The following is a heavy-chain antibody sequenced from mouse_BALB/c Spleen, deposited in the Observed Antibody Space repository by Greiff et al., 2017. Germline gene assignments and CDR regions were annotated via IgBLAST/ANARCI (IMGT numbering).Heavy chain of an antibody. D-gene: IGHD1-2*01. CDR2: IRNKANGYTT. CDR3: ASDKVEIRRGSACWCAD. Sequence: EVHLVESGGGLVQPGGSLRLSCATSGFTFTDYYMSWVRQPPGKALEWLGFIRNKANGYTTEYSATVKGRFTISRDNSKSILYLQMNTLRAEDSATYYSASDKVEIRRGSACWCADWGQGTLVTVAA. CDR1: GFTFTDYY. V-gene: IGHV7-3*02. J-gene: IGHJ3*01.